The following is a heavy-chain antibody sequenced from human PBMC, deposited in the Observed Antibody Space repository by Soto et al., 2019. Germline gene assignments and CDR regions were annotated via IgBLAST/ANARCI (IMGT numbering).Heavy chain of an antibody. V-gene: IGHV1-46*01. CDR1: GYTFTNYY. D-gene: IGHD3-22*01. CDR3: AREGYYDSSGYNFDY. J-gene: IGHJ4*02. CDR2: INSGGGSA. Sequence: ASVKVSCKASGYTFTNYYMHWVRQAPGQGLEWMGIINSGGGSATYAQKFLGRVTLTRDTSTSTVYMDLSSLGSDDSAVYYCAREGYYDSSGYNFDYWGQGTLVTVSS.